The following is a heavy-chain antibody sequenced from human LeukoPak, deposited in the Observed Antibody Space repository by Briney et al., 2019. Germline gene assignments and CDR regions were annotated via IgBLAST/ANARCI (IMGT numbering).Heavy chain of an antibody. CDR2: ISYDGSNK. D-gene: IGHD2-15*01. CDR3: AKDGYCSGGSCYSGPADY. Sequence: GRSLRLSCAASGFTFSSYAMHWVRQAPGKGLEWVAVISYDGSNKYYADSVKGRFTISRDNSKNTLYLQMNSLRAEDTAVYYCAKDGYCSGGSCYSGPADYWGQGTLVTVSS. CDR1: GFTFSSYA. V-gene: IGHV3-30*04. J-gene: IGHJ4*02.